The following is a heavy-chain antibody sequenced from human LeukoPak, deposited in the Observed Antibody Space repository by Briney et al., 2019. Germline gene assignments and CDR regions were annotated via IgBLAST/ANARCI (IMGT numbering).Heavy chain of an antibody. CDR2: ISSSGTNI. V-gene: IGHV3-21*01. D-gene: IGHD2-15*01. CDR3: ARAVGFCSGGDCYGYYFDY. CDR1: GFSFSTFG. Sequence: GGSLRLSCAASGFSFSTFGMNWVRQAPGKGLEWVSSISSSGTNIYYADSVKGRFTISRDNAGDSLYLQMSSLRAEDTAAYYCARAVGFCSGGDCYGYYFDYWGQGTLVTVSS. J-gene: IGHJ4*02.